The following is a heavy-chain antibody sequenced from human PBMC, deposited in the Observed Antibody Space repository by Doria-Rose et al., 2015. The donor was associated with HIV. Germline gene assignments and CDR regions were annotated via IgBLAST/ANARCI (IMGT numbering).Heavy chain of an antibody. V-gene: IGHV3-7*01. CDR1: ASTLNRHW. J-gene: IGHJ6*02. CDR3: AIYQFSNGLSV. CDR2: INQDGSDM. Sequence: VQLVQSGGGLVQPGGSLRLSCAASASTLNRHWMGWVRQAPGKGLDWVANINQDGSDMRSVDSVKGRFTISRDTANNLLYLQMNNLRVGDTAVYYRAIYQFSNGLSVWGQGTTVTVSS. D-gene: IGHD2-2*01.